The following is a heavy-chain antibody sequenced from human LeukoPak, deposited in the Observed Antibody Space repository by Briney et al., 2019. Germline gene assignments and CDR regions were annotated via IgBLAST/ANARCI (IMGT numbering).Heavy chain of an antibody. CDR2: LYRSGSP. CDR3: ARELGIAVTGTLDAFDI. J-gene: IGHJ3*02. Sequence: SETLSLTCTVSGYSISSGYYWGWVRQPPGKGLEWIGSLYRSGSPYYNPSLKSRVTISIDTSKNQFSLKLSSLTAADTAVYYCARELGIAVTGTLDAFDIWGQGTIVTVSS. CDR1: GYSISSGYY. D-gene: IGHD6-19*01. V-gene: IGHV4-38-2*02.